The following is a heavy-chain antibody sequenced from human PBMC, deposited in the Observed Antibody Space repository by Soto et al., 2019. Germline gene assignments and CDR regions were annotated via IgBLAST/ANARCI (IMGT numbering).Heavy chain of an antibody. CDR1: GYSFSHYG. V-gene: IGHV1-18*01. D-gene: IGHD3-10*01. CDR2: ISDGNT. Sequence: QLVQSGAEVKKPGASVTVSCTASGYSFSHYGIIWVRQAPGQGLEWLGWISDGNTIYAQKFQGRVTMTTDTPTSTAYMELRTLTSDDTAVYFCASLMYGSGSEGWWVTMDVWGQGTSVTVSS. CDR3: ASLMYGSGSEGWWVTMDV. J-gene: IGHJ6*02.